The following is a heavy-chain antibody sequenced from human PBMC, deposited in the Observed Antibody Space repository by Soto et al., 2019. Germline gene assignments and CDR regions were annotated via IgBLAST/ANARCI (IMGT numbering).Heavy chain of an antibody. CDR3: TTIYCTDGVCPP. CDR2: IRSKANNYAT. J-gene: IGHJ5*02. CDR1: GFTFSGFA. Sequence: EVQLVESGGGLVQPGGSLKLSCAASGFTFSGFAMHWVRQASGKGLEWLGRIRSKANNYATAYAAWVKGRFIISRDDSKNTAYLQMNSLKTEDTAMYYCTTIYCTDGVCPPWGQGTLVTVSS. D-gene: IGHD2-8*01. V-gene: IGHV3-73*01.